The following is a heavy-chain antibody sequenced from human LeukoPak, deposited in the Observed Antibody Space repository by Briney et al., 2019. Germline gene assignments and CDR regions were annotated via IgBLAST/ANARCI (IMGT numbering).Heavy chain of an antibody. Sequence: SETLSLTCTVSGGSISSYYWSWIRQPPGKGLEWIGYIYYSGSTNYNPSLRSRVTISVDTSKNQFSLKLSSVTAADTAVYYCARGASSSFPIAWGQGTLVTVSS. J-gene: IGHJ5*02. CDR2: IYYSGST. CDR3: ARGASSSFPIA. D-gene: IGHD6-6*01. V-gene: IGHV4-59*01. CDR1: GGSISSYY.